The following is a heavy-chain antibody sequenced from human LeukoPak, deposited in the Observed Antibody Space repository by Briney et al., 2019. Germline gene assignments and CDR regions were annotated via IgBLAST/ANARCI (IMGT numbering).Heavy chain of an antibody. D-gene: IGHD3-10*01. CDR1: GFTFNSYT. J-gene: IGHJ6*03. CDR2: ISYDGGNK. CDR3: AREERVRGVTLTGIGFMDV. V-gene: IGHV3-30-3*01. Sequence: GGSLRLSCAASGFTFNSYTMRWVRQAPGKGLEWVAVISYDGGNKYYAESLKGRFTISRDSSKSTSYLQMNSLRAEDTAVYYCAREERVRGVTLTGIGFMDVWGKGTTVTVSS.